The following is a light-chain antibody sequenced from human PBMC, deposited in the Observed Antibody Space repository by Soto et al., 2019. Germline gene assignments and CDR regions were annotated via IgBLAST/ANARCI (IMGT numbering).Light chain of an antibody. V-gene: IGLV1-47*01. J-gene: IGLJ2*01. CDR3: TVWDGNLRGRL. CDR2: RNN. CDR1: SSSIESNY. Sequence: QSVLTQPPSASGTPGQRVTISCSGTSSSIESNYVYWYQQLPGTAPRLLIYRNNQRPSGVPDRFSGSKSGTSASLAISALRSEDEADYYCTVWDGNLRGRLFGGGTKLTVL.